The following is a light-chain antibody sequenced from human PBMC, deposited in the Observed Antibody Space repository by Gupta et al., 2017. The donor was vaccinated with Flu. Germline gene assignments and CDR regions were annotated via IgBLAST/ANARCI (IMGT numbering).Light chain of an antibody. J-gene: IGKJ1*01. CDR3: LLDYGIAWT. CDR1: QSVLYSSKNRNY. Sequence: SLGERATINCKSSQSVLYSSKNRNYLAWLQQKPGQPPKLLTYWASARESAVPDTPTARAPGRDITLTMRSLQAQDLPVSYCLLDYGIAWTYAQGTKVEIK. CDR2: WAS. V-gene: IGKV4-1*01.